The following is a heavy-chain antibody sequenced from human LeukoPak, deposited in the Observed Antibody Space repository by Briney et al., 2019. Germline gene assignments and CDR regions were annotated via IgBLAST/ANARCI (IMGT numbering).Heavy chain of an antibody. CDR3: ARRGYYDSKSDDAFDI. CDR2: ISYDGSNK. Sequence: GGSLRLYCAASGFTFSSYAMHWVRQAPGKGLEWVAVISYDGSNKYYADSVKGRFTISRDNSKNTLYLQMNSLRAEDTAVYYCARRGYYDSKSDDAFDIWGQGTMVTVSS. V-gene: IGHV3-30*04. D-gene: IGHD3-22*01. J-gene: IGHJ3*02. CDR1: GFTFSSYA.